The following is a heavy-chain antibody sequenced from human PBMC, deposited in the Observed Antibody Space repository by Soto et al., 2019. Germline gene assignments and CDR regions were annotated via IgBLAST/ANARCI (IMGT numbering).Heavy chain of an antibody. CDR2: IHYSGST. CDR3: ARFNWYFDL. CDR1: GASISIGTDY. J-gene: IGHJ2*01. V-gene: IGHV4-39*01. Sequence: SETLSLTCSVSGASISIGTDYWGWIRQPPGKGLEWIGNIHYSGSTYYNPSLKSRVNISVDTSKNQFSLKLSSVTAADTAMYYCARFNWYFDLWGRGTLVTVSS.